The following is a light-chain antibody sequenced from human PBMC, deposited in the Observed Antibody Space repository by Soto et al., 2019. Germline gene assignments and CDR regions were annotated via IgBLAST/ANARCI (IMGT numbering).Light chain of an antibody. CDR3: QQYRGSPPLT. V-gene: IGKV3-20*01. Sequence: IVLTQSPGTLSLSPGERATLSCRASQSVNNNHLAWYQQKPGQAPRLVIYGASNRATGIPDRFSGFGSGTDFTLTISRLEPEDFAVYYCQQYRGSPPLTFGGGTKVDIK. CDR1: QSVNNNH. J-gene: IGKJ4*01. CDR2: GAS.